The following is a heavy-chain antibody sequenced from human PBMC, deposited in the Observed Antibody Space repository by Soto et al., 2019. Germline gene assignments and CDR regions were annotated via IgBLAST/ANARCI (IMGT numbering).Heavy chain of an antibody. CDR3: ARVDSSGWYSGYYGMDV. CDR2: TYYRSKWYN. D-gene: IGHD6-19*01. CDR1: GDSVSSNSAA. J-gene: IGHJ6*02. Sequence: SQTLSLTCAISGDSVSSNSAAWNWIRQSPSGGLEWLGRTYYRSKWYNDYAVSVKSRITINPDTSKNQFSLQLNSVTPEDTAVYYCARVDSSGWYSGYYGMDVWGQGTTVTVSS. V-gene: IGHV6-1*01.